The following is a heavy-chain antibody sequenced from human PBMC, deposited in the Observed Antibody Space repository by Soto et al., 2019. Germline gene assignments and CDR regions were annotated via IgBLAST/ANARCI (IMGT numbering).Heavy chain of an antibody. Sequence: PGESLKISCKGSGYSFTSYWIGWVRQMPGNCLDWMVIIYPGDSDTRYSPSFQGQVTISAYKSFSTAYLQWISLKASDTAIYYCARLSGYDSVYYYYMDVWGKGTTVTVSS. CDR3: ARLSGYDSVYYYYMDV. D-gene: IGHD5-12*01. V-gene: IGHV5-51*01. CDR1: GYSFTSYW. J-gene: IGHJ6*03. CDR2: IYPGDSDT.